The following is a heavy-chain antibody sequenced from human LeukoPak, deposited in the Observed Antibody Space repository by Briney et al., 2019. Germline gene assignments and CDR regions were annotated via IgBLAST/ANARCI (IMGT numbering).Heavy chain of an antibody. CDR3: AKSFYYAFDY. J-gene: IGHJ4*02. V-gene: IGHV3-30*02. CDR2: IQYDGTNK. Sequence: GGSLRLSCAASGFTFSSYAMHWVRQAPGKGLEWVAFIQYDGTNKYYEDSVKGRFTISRDNSKNTLYLQMNSLRAEDTAVYYCAKSFYYAFDYWGQGTLVTVSS. CDR1: GFTFSSYA. D-gene: IGHD3-22*01.